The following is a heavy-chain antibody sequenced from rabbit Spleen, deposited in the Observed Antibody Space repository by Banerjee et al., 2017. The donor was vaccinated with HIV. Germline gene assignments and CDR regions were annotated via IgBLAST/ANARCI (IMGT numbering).Heavy chain of an antibody. CDR1: GFSFSSGYD. V-gene: IGHV1S40*01. J-gene: IGHJ3*01. Sequence: VESGGGLVKPGASLTLTCKASGFSFSSGYDMCWVRQAPGKGLEWIACIYAGSSGSTYSATWAKGRFTLSKTSSTTVTLKMTSLTAADTATYFCVRGGGLWGQGTLVTVS. CDR2: IYAGSSGST. CDR3: VRGGGL.